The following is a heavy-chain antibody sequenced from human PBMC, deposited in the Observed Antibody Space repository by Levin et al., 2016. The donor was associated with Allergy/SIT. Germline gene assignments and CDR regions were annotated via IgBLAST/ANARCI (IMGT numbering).Heavy chain of an antibody. D-gene: IGHD2-21*02. J-gene: IGHJ6*02. CDR3: ARGNGDCGAFYYYYGMDV. V-gene: IGHV4-34*01. CDR2: INHSGST. Sequence: WIRQPPGKGLEWIGEINHSGSTNYNPSLKSRVTISVDTSKNQFSLKLSSVTAADTAVYYCARGNGDCGAFYYYYGMDVWGQGTTVTVSS.